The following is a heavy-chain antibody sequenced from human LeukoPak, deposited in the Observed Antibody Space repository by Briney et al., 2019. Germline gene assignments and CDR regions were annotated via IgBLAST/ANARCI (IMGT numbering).Heavy chain of an antibody. CDR2: ISSSSSYI. J-gene: IGHJ3*02. D-gene: IGHD1-1*01. Sequence: PAGTLRLSCAASGFTFSNYAMSWVRQAPPKGLDWVSSISSSSSYIYYADSVKGRFTISRDNAKNSLYLQMNSLRAEDTAVYYCARDAQLEYDAFDIWGQGTMVTVSS. CDR3: ARDAQLEYDAFDI. V-gene: IGHV3-21*01. CDR1: GFTFSNYA.